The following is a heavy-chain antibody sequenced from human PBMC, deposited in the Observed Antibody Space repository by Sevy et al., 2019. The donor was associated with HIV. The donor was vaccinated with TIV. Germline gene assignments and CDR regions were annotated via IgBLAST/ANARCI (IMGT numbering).Heavy chain of an antibody. V-gene: IGHV3-21*01. CDR2: ISSSSSYI. CDR3: ARGSTDFWSGYLDYYYGMDV. Sequence: GESLKISCAASGFTYSSYSMNWVRQAPGKGLEWVSSISSSSSYIYYADSVKGRFTISRDNAKNSLYLQMNSLRAEDTAVYYCARGSTDFWSGYLDYYYGMDVWGQGTTVTVSS. J-gene: IGHJ6*02. CDR1: GFTYSSYS. D-gene: IGHD3-3*01.